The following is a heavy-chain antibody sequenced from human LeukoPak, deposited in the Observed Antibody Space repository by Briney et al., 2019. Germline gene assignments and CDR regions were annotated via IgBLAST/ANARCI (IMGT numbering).Heavy chain of an antibody. CDR1: GYTFTTYA. J-gene: IGHJ4*02. CDR3: ARGYCSGGTCPTFIDY. V-gene: IGHV7-4-1*02. Sequence: ASVKVSCKASGYTFTTYAMDWVRQAPGQGLEWMGWINTDTGNPTYAQGFTGRFVFSLDTSVSTAYLQISSLKAEDTAVYYCARGYCSGGTCPTFIDYWGQGTLVTVSS. D-gene: IGHD2-15*01. CDR2: INTDTGNP.